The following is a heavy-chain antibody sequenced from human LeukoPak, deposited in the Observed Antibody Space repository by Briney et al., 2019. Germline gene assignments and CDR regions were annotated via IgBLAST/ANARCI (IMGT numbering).Heavy chain of an antibody. V-gene: IGHV3-23*01. CDR1: GFTFSSYS. Sequence: GGSLRLSCAASGFTFSSYSMNWVRQAPGKGLEWVSAISPAGDYIYYADSVRGRFTTSRDNSKNTLYLQMSSLRAEDSAVYYCVKQTPRGDIVVVPAAVANWFDPWGQGTLVTVSS. CDR2: ISPAGDYI. D-gene: IGHD2-2*01. J-gene: IGHJ5*02. CDR3: VKQTPRGDIVVVPAAVANWFDP.